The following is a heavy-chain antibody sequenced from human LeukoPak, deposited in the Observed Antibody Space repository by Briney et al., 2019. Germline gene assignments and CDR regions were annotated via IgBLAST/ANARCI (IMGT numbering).Heavy chain of an antibody. D-gene: IGHD6-13*01. CDR2: IYTNGST. CDR1: GGSISSYY. Sequence: PSETLSLTCTVSGGSISSYYWSWIRQPPGKGLEWIGYIYTNGSTNYNPSLKSRVTISVDTSKNQFSLKLSSVTAADTAVYYCARRSQAAAGSYYFDYWGQGTLVTVSS. V-gene: IGHV4-4*09. J-gene: IGHJ4*02. CDR3: ARRSQAAAGSYYFDY.